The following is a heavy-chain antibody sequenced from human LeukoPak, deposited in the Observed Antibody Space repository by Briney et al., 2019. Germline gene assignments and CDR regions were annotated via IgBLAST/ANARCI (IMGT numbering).Heavy chain of an antibody. CDR1: GYTFTGYY. CDR2: INPHTGAT. D-gene: IGHD4-23*01. V-gene: IGHV1-2*02. CDR3: ARAGVSVYGGFDY. J-gene: IGHJ4*02. Sequence: ASVKVSCKASGYTFTGYYMHWVRRAPGQGLEWMAWINPHTGATNYAQKFRGRVTMTGDTSISTAYMELSSLGSDDTAVYHCARAGVSVYGGFDYWGQGTLVTVSS.